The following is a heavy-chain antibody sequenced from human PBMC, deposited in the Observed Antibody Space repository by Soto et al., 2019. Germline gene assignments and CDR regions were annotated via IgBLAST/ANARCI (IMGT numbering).Heavy chain of an antibody. CDR2: INHRGST. V-gene: IGHV4-34*02. CDR1: GESFIGYY. J-gene: IGHJ5*02. Sequence: QVHLQQWGAGLLKPSETLSLTCAVYGESFIGYYWTWIRQPPGKGLEWIGEINHRGSTNYNPSLKSRVSISIDTSKNQFSLKLTSVTAADTSAYYCARTDIVTTNWFDPWGQGTLVTVSS. D-gene: IGHD5-12*01. CDR3: ARTDIVTTNWFDP.